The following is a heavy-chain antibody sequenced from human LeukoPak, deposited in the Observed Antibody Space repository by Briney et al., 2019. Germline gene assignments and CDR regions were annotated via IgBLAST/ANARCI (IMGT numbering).Heavy chain of an antibody. V-gene: IGHV1-18*01. J-gene: IGHJ4*02. CDR3: ARAGHRRYYYDNGYDY. Sequence: ASVKVSCKASGYTFTSYGIGWVRQAPGQGLEWMGWISAYNGNTNYAQKLQGRVTMTTDTSTSTAYMELRSLRSDDTAVYYCARAGHRRYYYDNGYDYWGQGTLVTVSS. CDR1: GYTFTSYG. D-gene: IGHD3-22*01. CDR2: ISAYNGNT.